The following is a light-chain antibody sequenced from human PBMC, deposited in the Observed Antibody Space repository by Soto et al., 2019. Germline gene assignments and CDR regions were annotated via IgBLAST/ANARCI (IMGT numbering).Light chain of an antibody. V-gene: IGLV2-11*01. CDR2: DVS. J-gene: IGLJ1*01. CDR3: CSYAGSYV. Sequence: QYALTQPRSVSGSPGQSVTISCTGNSSDVGGYNYVSWYQQHPGKAPKLMIYDVSKRPSGVPDRFSGSKSGNTASLTISGLQAEDEADYYCCSYAGSYVFGTGTKVTVL. CDR1: SSDVGGYNY.